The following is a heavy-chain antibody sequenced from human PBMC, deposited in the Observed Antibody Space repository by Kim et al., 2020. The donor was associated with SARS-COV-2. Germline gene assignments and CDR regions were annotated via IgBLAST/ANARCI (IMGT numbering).Heavy chain of an antibody. D-gene: IGHD3-22*01. J-gene: IGHJ3*02. Sequence: SVKVSCKASGGTFSSYAISWVRQAPGQGLEWMGGIIPIFGTANYAQKFQGRVTITADESTSTAYMELSSLRSEDTAVYYCASAFLYYYDSSGYPNAFDIWGQGTMVTVSS. CDR1: GGTFSSYA. CDR2: IIPIFGTA. V-gene: IGHV1-69*13. CDR3: ASAFLYYYDSSGYPNAFDI.